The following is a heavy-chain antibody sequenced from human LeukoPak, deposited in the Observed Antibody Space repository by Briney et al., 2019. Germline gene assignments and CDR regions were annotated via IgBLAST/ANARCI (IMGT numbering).Heavy chain of an antibody. CDR3: ATVLSDSRGWYHFDN. D-gene: IGHD6-19*01. Sequence: GGSLRLSCAASGFSVSRKYMSWVRQTPGKGLEWVSLIYSGDTTYYADSVKGRFTISRDNSKNTLYLQMNSLRAEDTAVYCCATVLSDSRGWYHFDNWGQGTLVTVSS. CDR2: IYSGDTT. CDR1: GFSVSRKY. J-gene: IGHJ4*02. V-gene: IGHV3-53*01.